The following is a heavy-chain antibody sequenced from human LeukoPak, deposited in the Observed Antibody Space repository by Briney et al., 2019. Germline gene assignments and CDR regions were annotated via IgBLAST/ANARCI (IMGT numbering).Heavy chain of an antibody. D-gene: IGHD6-19*01. CDR1: GGSISSYY. CDR3: ARLRPVAGYDAFDI. Sequence: SETLSLTCSVSGGSISSYYWSWIRQPPGQGLEWIGYIYYSGSTNYKPSLKSRVTMSVDTSKNQFSLKLTSVPAADTAVYYCARLRPVAGYDAFDIWGHGTLVTVSS. J-gene: IGHJ3*02. CDR2: IYYSGST. V-gene: IGHV4-59*08.